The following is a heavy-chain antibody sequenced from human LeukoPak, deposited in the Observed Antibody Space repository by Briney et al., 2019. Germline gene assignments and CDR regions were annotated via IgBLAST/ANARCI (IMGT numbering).Heavy chain of an antibody. D-gene: IGHD3-16*02. J-gene: IGHJ4*02. CDR2: INHSGST. V-gene: IGHV4-34*01. CDR1: GGSFSGYY. Sequence: SETLSLTCAVYGGSFSGYYWSWIRQPPGKGLEWIGEINHSGSTYYNPSLKSRVTISVDTSKNQFSLKLSSVTAADTAVYYCARLALIGLDYWGQGTLVTVSS. CDR3: ARLALIGLDY.